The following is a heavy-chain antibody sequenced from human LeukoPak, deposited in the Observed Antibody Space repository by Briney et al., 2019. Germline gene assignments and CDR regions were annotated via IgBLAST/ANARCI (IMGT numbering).Heavy chain of an antibody. D-gene: IGHD5-18*01. CDR1: GFTFSSYA. J-gene: IGHJ4*02. CDR3: ARHTDYSFDY. Sequence: GGSLRLSRAASGFTFSSYAMHWVRQAPGKGLEWVAVISYDGSNKYYADSVKGRFTISRDNSKNTLYLQMNSLRAEDTAVYYCARHTDYSFDYWGRGTLVTVSS. V-gene: IGHV3-30-3*01. CDR2: ISYDGSNK.